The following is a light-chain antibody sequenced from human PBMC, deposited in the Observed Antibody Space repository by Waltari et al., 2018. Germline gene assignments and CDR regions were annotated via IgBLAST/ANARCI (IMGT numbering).Light chain of an antibody. CDR1: QSVSSN. V-gene: IGKV3-15*01. CDR3: QQYNNWPPGT. CDR2: GAS. J-gene: IGKJ1*01. Sequence: EIVMTQSPATLSVSPGERATLSCRAIQSVSSNSAWYQQKPGQAPRLLIYGASTRATGIPARFSGSGSGTEFTLTISSLQSEDFAVYYCQQYNNWPPGTFGQGTKVEIK.